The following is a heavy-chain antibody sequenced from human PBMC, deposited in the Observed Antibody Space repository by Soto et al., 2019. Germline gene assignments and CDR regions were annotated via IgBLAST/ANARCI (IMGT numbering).Heavy chain of an antibody. J-gene: IGHJ4*02. CDR1: GCSISIISYY. D-gene: IGHD3-22*01. CDR2: IYYSGST. Sequence: SETRSLTCTVSGCSISIISYYWGWIRQPPGKGLEWIGSIYYSGSTYYNPSLKSRVTISVDTSKNQFSLKLSSVTAADTAVYYCARQDSSGYYNWGYFDYWGQGTLVTVSS. CDR3: ARQDSSGYYNWGYFDY. V-gene: IGHV4-39*01.